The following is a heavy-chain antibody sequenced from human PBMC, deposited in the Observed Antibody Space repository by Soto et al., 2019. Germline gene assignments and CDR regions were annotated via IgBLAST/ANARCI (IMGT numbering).Heavy chain of an antibody. V-gene: IGHV3-23*01. Sequence: WLCXRLSGSASVFSFSNFWIWLFRHAPGKGPEWVSTVSGGGENTHYSDSVNGRFAISRHNSQNTVYLHMSSLRVDDTATYYCANDLGYG. CDR2: VSGGGENT. J-gene: IGHJ6*01. CDR3: ANDLGYG. CDR1: VFSFSNFW.